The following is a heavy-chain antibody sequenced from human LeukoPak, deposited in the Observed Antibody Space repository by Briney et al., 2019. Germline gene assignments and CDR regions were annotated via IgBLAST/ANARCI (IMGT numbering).Heavy chain of an antibody. V-gene: IGHV4-59*01. CDR1: GGSISSYY. D-gene: IGHD3-10*01. CDR2: IYYSGST. J-gene: IGHJ3*02. Sequence: SETLSLTCTVAGGSISSYYWSWIRQPPGKRLEWIGYIYYSGSTNYNPSLKSRVTISVDTSKNQFSLKLSSVTAADTAVYYCARVEWFGESDDAFDIWGQGTMVTVSS. CDR3: ARVEWFGESDDAFDI.